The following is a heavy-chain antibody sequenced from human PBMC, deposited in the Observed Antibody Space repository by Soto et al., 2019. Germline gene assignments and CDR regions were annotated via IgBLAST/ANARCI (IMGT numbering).Heavy chain of an antibody. V-gene: IGHV3-11*01. J-gene: IGHJ4*02. CDR2: ISSSGSTI. Sequence: GGSLRLSCAASGFTFSDHYMSWLRQAPGKGLEWVSYISSSGSTIYYADSVKGRFTISRDNAKNSLYLQMNSLRAEDTAVYYCAKYWVAVAGLGSPFDYWGQGTLVTVSS. D-gene: IGHD6-19*01. CDR1: GFTFSDHY. CDR3: AKYWVAVAGLGSPFDY.